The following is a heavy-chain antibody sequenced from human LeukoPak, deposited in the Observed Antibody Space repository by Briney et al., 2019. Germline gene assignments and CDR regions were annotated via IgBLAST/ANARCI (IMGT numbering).Heavy chain of an antibody. Sequence: ASVEVSCKASGYTFTNHYMHWVRQAPGQGLEWMGWINPNSGGTNYAQKFQGRVTMTRDTSISTAYMELSRLRSDDTAVHYCARDCSTVTPPYFDYWGQGTLVTVSS. D-gene: IGHD4-17*01. V-gene: IGHV1-2*02. J-gene: IGHJ4*02. CDR2: INPNSGGT. CDR1: GYTFTNHY. CDR3: ARDCSTVTPPYFDY.